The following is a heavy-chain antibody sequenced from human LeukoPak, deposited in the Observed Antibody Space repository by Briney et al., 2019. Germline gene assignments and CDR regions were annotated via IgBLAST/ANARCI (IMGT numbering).Heavy chain of an antibody. CDR1: GFTFSSYS. D-gene: IGHD6-19*01. Sequence: TAGGSLRLSCAASGFTFSSYSMNWVRQAPGKGLEWVSSISSSSSYIYYADSVKGRFTISRDNAKNSLYLQMNSLRAEDTAVYYCARDVQPAFWLAVAGTGGGGVDYWGQGTLVTVSS. V-gene: IGHV3-21*01. CDR2: ISSSSSYI. CDR3: ARDVQPAFWLAVAGTGGGGVDY. J-gene: IGHJ4*02.